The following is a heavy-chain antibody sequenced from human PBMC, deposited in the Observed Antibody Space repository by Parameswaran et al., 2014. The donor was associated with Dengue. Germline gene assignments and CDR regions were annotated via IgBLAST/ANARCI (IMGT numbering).Heavy chain of an antibody. CDR3: ARAVGGYCSSTSCYSSDY. V-gene: IGHV3-48*02. CDR2: ISSSSSTI. Sequence: VRQMPGKGLEWVSYISSSSSTIYYADSVKGRFTISRDNAKNSLYLQMNSLRDEDTAVYYCARAVGGYCSSTSCYSSDYWGQGTLVTVSS. D-gene: IGHD2-2*01. J-gene: IGHJ4*02.